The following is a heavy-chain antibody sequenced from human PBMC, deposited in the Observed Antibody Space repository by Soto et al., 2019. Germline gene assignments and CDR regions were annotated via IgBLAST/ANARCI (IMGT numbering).Heavy chain of an antibody. CDR3: ARGVVSYYGSGNPVDY. V-gene: IGHV3-33*01. CDR2: IWYDGSNK. D-gene: IGHD3-10*01. J-gene: IGHJ4*02. CDR1: GFTFSSYG. Sequence: GGSLRLSCAASGFTFSSYGMHWVRQAPGKGLEWVAVIWYDGSNKYYADSVKGRFTISRDNSKNTLYLQMNSLRAEDTAVYYCARGVVSYYGSGNPVDYWGQGTLVTVSS.